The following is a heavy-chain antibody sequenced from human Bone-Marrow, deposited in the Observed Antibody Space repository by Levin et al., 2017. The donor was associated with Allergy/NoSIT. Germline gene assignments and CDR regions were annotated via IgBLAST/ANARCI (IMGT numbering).Heavy chain of an antibody. Sequence: VASVKVSCQASGYKFGSYGINWVRLAPGQGPQWMGWISGYNGKTNYPQKFQGRVTMTTDTSTSTAYMEMRSLRSDDTAVYYCARTFFLRRDEYNLGVNYFYYGMDVWGQGTTVTVSS. V-gene: IGHV1-18*01. D-gene: IGHD5-24*01. J-gene: IGHJ6*02. CDR3: ARTFFLRRDEYNLGVNYFYYGMDV. CDR1: GYKFGSYG. CDR2: ISGYNGKT.